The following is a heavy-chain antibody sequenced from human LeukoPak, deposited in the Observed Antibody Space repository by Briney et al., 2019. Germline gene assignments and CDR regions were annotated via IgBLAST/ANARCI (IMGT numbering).Heavy chain of an antibody. V-gene: IGHV3-53*01. Sequence: GVSLRLSCAASGFTLRSNYMSWGRQAPARGLEWVSIILSDHTTHYADSVKGRLTLSRADSKKRLHLQLNRLRVAHTAVYYCARGLLESQFDHWGQGTLVTVSS. CDR1: GFTLRSNY. J-gene: IGHJ1*01. D-gene: IGHD3-10*01. CDR3: ARGLLESQFDH. CDR2: ILSDHTT.